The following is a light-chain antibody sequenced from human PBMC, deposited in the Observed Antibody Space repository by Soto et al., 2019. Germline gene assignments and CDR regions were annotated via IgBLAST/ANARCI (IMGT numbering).Light chain of an antibody. J-gene: IGLJ3*02. CDR1: KSDIGVYDF. Sequence: QSVLTQPPSASGSPGQSVTISCTGTKSDIGVYDFVSWYQHHPGKAPRLIIYEVVQRPSGVPDRFSGSKSGNTASLTVSGLQAEDEADYYCSSYTASDTWVFGGGTKLTVL. CDR2: EVV. CDR3: SSYTASDTWV. V-gene: IGLV2-8*01.